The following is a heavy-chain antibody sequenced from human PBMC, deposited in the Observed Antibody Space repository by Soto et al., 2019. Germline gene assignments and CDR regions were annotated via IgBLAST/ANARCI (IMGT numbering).Heavy chain of an antibody. D-gene: IGHD2-8*01. CDR1: GFSFRDNL. V-gene: IGHV1-3*01. J-gene: IGHJ3*01. Sequence: QVQLVQSGAEVRKPGASVNISCRASGFSFRDNLINWVRQPPGQSLEWMGSINPDNGKTRYSQSFQGRVTSSPHSSASISYVEVSAPPPDDTAVDSCARDMLTVGLRANDAFCVWGQGTMVSVSS. CDR3: ARDMLTVGLRANDAFCV. CDR2: INPDNGKT.